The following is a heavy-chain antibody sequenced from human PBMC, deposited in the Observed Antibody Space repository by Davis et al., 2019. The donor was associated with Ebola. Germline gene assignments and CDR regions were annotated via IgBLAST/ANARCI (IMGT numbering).Heavy chain of an antibody. CDR2: IIPIFDTA. V-gene: IGHV1-69*13. Sequence: SVKVSCKASGCTFLSYAISWVRQAPGQGLEWVGGIIPIFDTASYAHNFQDRVTITADESRITAYLELSSLRSEDTAVYYCAKDRYYDNSPLYFESETWGQGTLVTVSS. CDR3: AKDRYYDNSPLYFESET. CDR1: GCTFLSYA. J-gene: IGHJ4*02. D-gene: IGHD3-22*01.